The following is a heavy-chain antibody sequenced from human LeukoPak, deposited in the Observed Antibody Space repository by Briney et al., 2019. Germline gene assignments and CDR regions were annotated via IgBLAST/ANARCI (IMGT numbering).Heavy chain of an antibody. CDR1: GGSISSSNW. D-gene: IGHD6-13*01. Sequence: PSETLSLTCAVSGGSISSSNWWSWVRQPPGKGLEWIGEIYHSGSTNYNPSLKSRVTISVDKSKNQFSLKLSSVTAADTAVYYCARDWPEAAAGNPSRPFDYWGQGTLVTVSS. CDR2: IYHSGST. V-gene: IGHV4-4*02. CDR3: ARDWPEAAAGNPSRPFDY. J-gene: IGHJ4*02.